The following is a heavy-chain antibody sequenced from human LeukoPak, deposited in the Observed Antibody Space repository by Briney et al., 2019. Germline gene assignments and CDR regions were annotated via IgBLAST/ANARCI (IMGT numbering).Heavy chain of an antibody. CDR1: GGSISSYY. CDR3: ARGGRQSYGL. D-gene: IGHD5-18*01. V-gene: IGHV4-59*01. Sequence: PSETLSLTCTVSGGSISSYYWSWIRQPPGKGLKWIGYIYYSGSTNYNPSLKSRVTISVDTSKNQFSLKLSSVTAADTAVYYCARGGRQSYGLWGQGTLVTVSS. J-gene: IGHJ4*02. CDR2: IYYSGST.